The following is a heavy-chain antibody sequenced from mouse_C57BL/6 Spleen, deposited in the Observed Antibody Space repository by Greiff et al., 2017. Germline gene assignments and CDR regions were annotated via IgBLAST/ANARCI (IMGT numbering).Heavy chain of an antibody. Sequence: EVKLMESEGGLVQPGRSMKLSCTASGFTFSDYYMAWVRQVPEKGLEWVANINYDGSSTYYLDSLKSRFIISRDNAKNILYLQMSSLKSEDTATYYCARVTGTGFAYWGQGTLVTVSA. CDR3: ARVTGTGFAY. CDR1: GFTFSDYY. CDR2: INYDGSST. J-gene: IGHJ3*01. D-gene: IGHD4-1*01. V-gene: IGHV5-16*01.